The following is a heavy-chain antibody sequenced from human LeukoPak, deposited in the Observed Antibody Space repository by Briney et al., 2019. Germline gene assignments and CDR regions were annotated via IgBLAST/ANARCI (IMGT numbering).Heavy chain of an antibody. CDR1: GYTFTGYY. V-gene: IGHV1-2*02. D-gene: IGHD3-22*01. CDR3: ARDISSGYQRDPTDY. CDR2: INPNSGGT. J-gene: IGHJ4*02. Sequence: ASVKVSCKASGYTFTGYYMHWVRQAPGQGLEWMGWINPNSGGTNYAQKFQGRVTMTRDTSISTAYMELSRLRSDDTAVYYCARDISSGYQRDPTDYWGQGTLVTVSS.